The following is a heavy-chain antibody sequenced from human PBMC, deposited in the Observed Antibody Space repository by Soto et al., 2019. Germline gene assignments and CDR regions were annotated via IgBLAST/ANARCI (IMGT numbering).Heavy chain of an antibody. CDR3: AKTPVTHAAAGRGGGGYCDA. CDR1: GFTFRPYA. Sequence: EVQLLESGGGVVQPGGSLSLSCAASGFTFRPYAMTWVRQAPGTGLEWVSAISGSGGSTYYADSVKGRFTISRDNSKNTVYRQVNSLRAGDTAVYYCAKTPVTHAAAGRGGGGYCDAWGQGTLVTVAS. CDR2: ISGSGGST. D-gene: IGHD6-13*01. J-gene: IGHJ4*02. V-gene: IGHV3-23*01.